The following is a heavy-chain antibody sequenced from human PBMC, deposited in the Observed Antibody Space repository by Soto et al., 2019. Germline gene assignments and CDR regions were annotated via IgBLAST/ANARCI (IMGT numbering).Heavy chain of an antibody. J-gene: IGHJ6*02. D-gene: IGHD6-19*01. CDR1: GGSVSSGSYY. CDR3: ARGIEGWYQGRYYYGMDV. V-gene: IGHV4-61*01. CDR2: IYYSGST. Sequence: PSETLSLTCTVSGGSVSSGSYYWSWIRQPPGKGLEWIGYIYYSGSTNYNPSLKSRVTISVDTSKNQFSLKLSPVTAADTAVYYCARGIEGWYQGRYYYGMDVWGQGTTVTVS.